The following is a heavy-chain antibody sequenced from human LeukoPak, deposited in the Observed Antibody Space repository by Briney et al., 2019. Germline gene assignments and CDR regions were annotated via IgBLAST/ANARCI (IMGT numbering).Heavy chain of an antibody. CDR2: IKSKTDGGTT. CDR3: TTLGKID. J-gene: IGHJ4*02. V-gene: IGHV3-15*01. D-gene: IGHD3-16*01. CDR1: GFTFCNAW. Sequence: PGGSLRLSCAASGFTFCNAWMSWVRKAPGKGLEWVGRIKSKTDGGTTDYAAPVNDRFTILRDDSKNTLYVQMNSLKAEDTAVYYCTTLGKIDWGQGTLVTVSS.